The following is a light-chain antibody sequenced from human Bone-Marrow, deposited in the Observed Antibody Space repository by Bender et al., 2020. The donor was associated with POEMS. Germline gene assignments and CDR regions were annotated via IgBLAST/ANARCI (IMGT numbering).Light chain of an antibody. Sequence: QSALTQPASVSGSPGQSITISCTGTGSDVGGYNYVSWYQQHAGKAPKLIIYDVNKRPSGVPDRFSGSKSGNTASLTVSGLQTEDEADYYCSSYRSSFTVLFGGGTKVTVL. CDR2: DVN. CDR1: GSDVGGYNY. V-gene: IGLV2-14*01. J-gene: IGLJ2*01. CDR3: SSYRSSFTVL.